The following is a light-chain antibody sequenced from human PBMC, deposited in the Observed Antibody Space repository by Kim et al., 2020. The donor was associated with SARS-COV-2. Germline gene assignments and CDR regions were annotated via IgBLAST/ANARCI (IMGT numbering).Light chain of an antibody. J-gene: IGKJ1*01. CDR3: QQYGRSPKT. CDR2: GAS. V-gene: IGKV3-20*01. CDR1: QSVSSSY. Sequence: EIVLTQSPGTLSLSPGERATLSCRASQSVSSSYLAWYQQKPGQAPRLLIYGASSRATGIPDRFSDSGSGTDFTLTISRLEPEDFAVYYCQQYGRSPKTFGQGTKVDIK.